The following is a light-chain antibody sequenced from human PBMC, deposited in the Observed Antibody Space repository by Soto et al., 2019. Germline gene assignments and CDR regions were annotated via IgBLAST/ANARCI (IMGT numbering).Light chain of an antibody. J-gene: IGLJ2*01. CDR1: SSNIGTNY. CDR2: ANS. Sequence: QSVLTQPPSTSGTPGQRVTISCSGSSSNIGTNYVYWYQRLPGAAPKLLIYANSERPSGVPDRFSGSKSGTSASLAISGLRSEDEADYYCATWDDSLSGVVFGGGTKLTVL. V-gene: IGLV1-47*02. CDR3: ATWDDSLSGVV.